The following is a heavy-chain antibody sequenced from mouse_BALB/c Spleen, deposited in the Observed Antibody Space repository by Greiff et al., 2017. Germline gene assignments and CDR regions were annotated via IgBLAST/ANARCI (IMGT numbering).Heavy chain of an antibody. Sequence: QVQLQQPGAELVKPGASVKLSCKASGYTFTSYWMHWVKQRSGQGLEWIGEINPSNGRTNYNEKFKSKATLTVDKSSSTAYMQLSSLTSEDSAVYYCARGGKDAMDYWGQGTSVTVSS. CDR3: ARGGKDAMDY. D-gene: IGHD1-3*01. V-gene: IGHV1S81*02. CDR2: INPSNGRT. J-gene: IGHJ4*01. CDR1: GYTFTSYW.